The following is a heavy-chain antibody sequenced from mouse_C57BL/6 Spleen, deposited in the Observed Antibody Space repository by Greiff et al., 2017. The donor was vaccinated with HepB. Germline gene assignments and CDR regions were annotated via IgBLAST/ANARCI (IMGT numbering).Heavy chain of an antibody. CDR3: ARENPDYYAMDY. CDR2: INPSSGYT. J-gene: IGHJ4*01. CDR1: GYTFTSYT. V-gene: IGHV1-4*01. Sequence: VQLQQSGAELARPGASVKMSCKASGYTFTSYTMHWVKQRPGQGLEWIGYINPSSGYTKYNQKFKDKATLTADKSSSTAYMQLSSLTSDDSAVYYCARENPDYYAMDYWGQGTSVTVSS.